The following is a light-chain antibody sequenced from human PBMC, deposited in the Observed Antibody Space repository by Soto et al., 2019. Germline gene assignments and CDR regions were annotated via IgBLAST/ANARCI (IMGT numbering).Light chain of an antibody. CDR1: QALSSSS. V-gene: IGKV3-20*01. J-gene: IGKJ4*01. CDR2: GAS. Sequence: EILLTQSPGTLSMSPGESGTLSCRAGQALSSSSLAWYQQKPGQAPRLLIYGASTRASGIPDRFSGGGSGTDFTLTISRLESEDFAVYYCHQYGSSPLTFGVGTKVEI. CDR3: HQYGSSPLT.